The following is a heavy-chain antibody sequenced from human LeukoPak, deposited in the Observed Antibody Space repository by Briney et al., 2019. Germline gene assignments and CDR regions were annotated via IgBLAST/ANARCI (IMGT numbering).Heavy chain of an antibody. J-gene: IGHJ6*03. CDR3: ATSRRAYYYYYMDD. CDR1: VDTFINYA. Sequence: SVKVSFKDSVDTFINYAISRVRQAPGQGLEWMGGIIPVFGTTNCAQNFQGRVTITTDESTSTAYREVSSLRSEDTAVYYCATSRRAYYYYYMDDWGKGTTVTVSS. V-gene: IGHV1-69*05. CDR2: IIPVFGTT.